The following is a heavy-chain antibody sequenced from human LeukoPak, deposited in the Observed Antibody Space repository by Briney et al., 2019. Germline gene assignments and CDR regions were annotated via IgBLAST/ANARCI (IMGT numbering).Heavy chain of an antibody. D-gene: IGHD3-3*01. J-gene: IGHJ4*02. Sequence: KSPETLSLTCTVSGGSISSYYWSWIRQPPGKGLERIGYIYYSGSTNYNPSLKSRVTISVDTSKNQFSLKLSSVTAADTAVYYCARGYYDFWSGYSSYYFDYWGQGTLVTVSS. CDR2: IYYSGST. CDR1: GGSISSYY. V-gene: IGHV4-59*01. CDR3: ARGYYDFWSGYSSYYFDY.